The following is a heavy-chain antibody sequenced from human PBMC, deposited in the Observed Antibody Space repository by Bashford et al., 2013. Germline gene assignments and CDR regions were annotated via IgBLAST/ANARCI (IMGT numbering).Heavy chain of an antibody. CDR3: ARDERINIFGVITYYYYGMDV. CDR1: GFSFSNYG. V-gene: IGHV3-30*03. J-gene: IGHJ6*02. CDR2: LSFDGIDGSRK. D-gene: IGHD3-3*02. Sequence: GSLRLSCAASGFSFSNYGVHWVRQAPGKGLEWVAVLSFDGIDGSRKYYADSVMGRFTVSRDNSKNTFLLQMNSLRAEDTAVYYCARDERINIFGVITYYYYGMDVWGQGTTVTVSS.